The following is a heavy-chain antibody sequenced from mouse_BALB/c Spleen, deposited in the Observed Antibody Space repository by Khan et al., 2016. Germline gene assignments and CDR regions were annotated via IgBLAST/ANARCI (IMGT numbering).Heavy chain of an antibody. CDR3: ASYYDYDGVFAY. D-gene: IGHD2-4*01. Sequence: VQLKESGPGLVAPSQSLSITCTVSGFSITGFAVNWVRQPPGKGLEWLGVIWGDGSTDYDSALKSRLSISKDDSKSHVFLKMNSLQTDDTARYYCASYYDYDGVFAYWGQGTLVTVSA. CDR1: GFSITGFA. J-gene: IGHJ3*01. CDR2: IWGDGST. V-gene: IGHV2-6-7*01.